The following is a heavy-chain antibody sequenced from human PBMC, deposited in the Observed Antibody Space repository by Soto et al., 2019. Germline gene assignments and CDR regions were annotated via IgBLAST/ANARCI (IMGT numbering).Heavy chain of an antibody. CDR3: AKLAAAGANGMDV. Sequence: EVQLLESGGGLVQPGGSLRLSCAASGFTFSSYAMSWVRQAPGKGLEWVSAISGSGGSTYYADSVKGRFTISRDNXKNTLYRQMNSLRDEDTAVYYCAKLAAAGANGMDVWGQGTTVTVSS. V-gene: IGHV3-23*01. CDR1: GFTFSSYA. J-gene: IGHJ6*02. CDR2: ISGSGGST. D-gene: IGHD6-13*01.